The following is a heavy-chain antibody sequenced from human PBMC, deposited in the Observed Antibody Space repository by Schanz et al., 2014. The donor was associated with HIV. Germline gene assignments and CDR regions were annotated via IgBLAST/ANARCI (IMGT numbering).Heavy chain of an antibody. V-gene: IGHV1-69*01. CDR2: IIPVFGTT. D-gene: IGHD3-22*01. CDR3: ARAGDISGYYIDY. J-gene: IGHJ4*02. CDR1: GGTFSSYA. Sequence: QVQLVQSGAEVKKPGSSVKVSCKASGGTFSSYAFSWVRQAPGQGLEWMGGIIPVFGTTDYAQKFQGTVTITADESTRTAYMELSSLRSEDTAVYYCARAGDISGYYIDYWGQGTLVTVSS.